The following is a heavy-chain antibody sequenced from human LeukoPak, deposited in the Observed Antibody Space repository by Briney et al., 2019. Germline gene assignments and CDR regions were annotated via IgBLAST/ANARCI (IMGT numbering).Heavy chain of an antibody. Sequence: ASVKVSCKASGYTFTGYYMHWVRQAPGQGLEWMGWINPNSGGTNYVQKFQGRVTMTRDTSISTAYMELSRLRSDNTAVYYCARGNLLIRRADAFDIWGQGTMVTVSS. CDR3: ARGNLLIRRADAFDI. CDR2: INPNSGGT. J-gene: IGHJ3*02. V-gene: IGHV1-2*02. CDR1: GYTFTGYY. D-gene: IGHD3-16*01.